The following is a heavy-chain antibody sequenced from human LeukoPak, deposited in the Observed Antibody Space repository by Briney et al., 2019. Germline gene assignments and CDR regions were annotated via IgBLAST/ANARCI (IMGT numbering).Heavy chain of an antibody. J-gene: IGHJ4*02. CDR1: GFTFSSYS. CDR2: ISSSSSYI. CDR3: ARGPYYDILTGYYGGYY. V-gene: IGHV3-21*01. D-gene: IGHD3-9*01. Sequence: PGGSLRLSCAASGFTFSSYSMNWVRKAPGKGLEWVSSISSSSSYIYYADSVKGRFTISRDNAKNSLYLQMNSLRAEDTAVYYCARGPYYDILTGYYGGYYWGQGTLVTVSS.